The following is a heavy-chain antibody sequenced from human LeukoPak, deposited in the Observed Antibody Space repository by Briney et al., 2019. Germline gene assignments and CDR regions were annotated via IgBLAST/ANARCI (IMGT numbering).Heavy chain of an antibody. CDR1: RGSISGYY. J-gene: IGHJ3*02. Sequence: SETLSLTCTVSRGSISGYYWSWIRQPPGKGLEWIGYIYYSGSTNYNPSLKSRVTISVDTSKNQFSLKLSSVTAADTAVYYCARDRDYYDSSGYYLHDAFDIWGQGTMVTVSS. D-gene: IGHD3-22*01. V-gene: IGHV4-59*01. CDR3: ARDRDYYDSSGYYLHDAFDI. CDR2: IYYSGST.